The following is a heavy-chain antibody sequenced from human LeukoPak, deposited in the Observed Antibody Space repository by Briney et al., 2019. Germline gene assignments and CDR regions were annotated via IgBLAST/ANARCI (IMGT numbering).Heavy chain of an antibody. CDR3: ARHSHYDFWSGYLDY. D-gene: IGHD3-3*01. CDR2: IDPSDSYT. J-gene: IGHJ4*02. CDR1: GYTFTSYW. V-gene: IGHV5-10-1*01. Sequence: GESLGISCKGSGYTFTSYWISWVRRMPGKGLEWMGKIDPSDSYTTYNPSFRGHVTISADKSISAAYLQWSSLKASDTAMYYCARHSHYDFWSGYLDYWGQGTLVTVSS.